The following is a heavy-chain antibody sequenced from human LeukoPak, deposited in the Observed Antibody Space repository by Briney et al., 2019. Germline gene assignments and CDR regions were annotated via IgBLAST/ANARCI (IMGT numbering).Heavy chain of an antibody. Sequence: GGSLRLSCAASGFTFSTYAMTWVRQAPGKGLEWVSGIRGSGGSTYYADSVKGRFTISRDISKNTLYLQMNSLRAEDTALYYCAKKIHYGDYDYYYGMDVWGQGTTVTVSS. CDR1: GFTFSTYA. CDR3: AKKIHYGDYDYYYGMDV. CDR2: IRGSGGST. V-gene: IGHV3-23*01. J-gene: IGHJ6*02. D-gene: IGHD4-17*01.